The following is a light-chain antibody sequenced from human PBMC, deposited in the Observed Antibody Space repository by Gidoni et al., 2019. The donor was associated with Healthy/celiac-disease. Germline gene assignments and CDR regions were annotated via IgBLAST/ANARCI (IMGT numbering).Light chain of an antibody. V-gene: IGKV3D-7*01. Sequence: PGERVTLSCRASQSVRSSYVTWYQQKPGQAPRLLIYGASTRATSIPARFSGSGSGTDFTLTISSLQPEDFAVYYCQQDYNLPPTFGQGTKVEIK. CDR2: GAS. CDR1: QSVRSSY. J-gene: IGKJ1*01. CDR3: QQDYNLPPT.